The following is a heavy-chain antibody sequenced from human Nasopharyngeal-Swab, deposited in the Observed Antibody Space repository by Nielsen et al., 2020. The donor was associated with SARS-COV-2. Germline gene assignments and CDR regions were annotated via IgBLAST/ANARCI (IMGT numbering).Heavy chain of an antibody. V-gene: IGHV1-18*01. J-gene: IGHJ4*02. D-gene: IGHD3-3*01. Sequence: ASVKISCKASGYTFTSYGISWVRQAPGQGLEWRGWISAYNGNTNYAQKLQGRVTMTTDPYTSTAYMELRSLRSDDTAVYYCARNVRGITIFGVVTRDDYLGQGTLVTVSS. CDR2: ISAYNGNT. CDR1: GYTFTSYG. CDR3: ARNVRGITIFGVVTRDDY.